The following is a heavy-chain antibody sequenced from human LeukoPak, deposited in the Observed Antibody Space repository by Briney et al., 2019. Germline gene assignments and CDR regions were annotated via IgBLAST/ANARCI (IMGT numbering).Heavy chain of an antibody. Sequence: GGSLRLSCAVSGFSVSSSSMNWVRQAPGKGPEWVSIFYSGGSVLFADSVKGRFSVSRDSSKNTMYLQMNNLRAEDTAIYYCGTSASAHYRVFDYWGQGALVTVSS. CDR1: GFSVSSSS. D-gene: IGHD3-10*01. J-gene: IGHJ4*02. V-gene: IGHV3-53*01. CDR3: GTSASAHYRVFDY. CDR2: FYSGGSV.